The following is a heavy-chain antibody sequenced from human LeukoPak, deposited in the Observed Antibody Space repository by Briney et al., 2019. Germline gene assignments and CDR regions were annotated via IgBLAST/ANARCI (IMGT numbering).Heavy chain of an antibody. Sequence: PSETLSLTCAVYGGSFSGYYWSWIRQPPGKGLEWIGEINHSGSTNYNPSLKSRVTISVDTSKNQFSLKLSSVTAADTAVYYCAGVSIFGVVKADYWGQGTLVTVSS. CDR2: INHSGST. CDR3: AGVSIFGVVKADY. CDR1: GGSFSGYY. D-gene: IGHD3-3*01. J-gene: IGHJ4*02. V-gene: IGHV4-34*01.